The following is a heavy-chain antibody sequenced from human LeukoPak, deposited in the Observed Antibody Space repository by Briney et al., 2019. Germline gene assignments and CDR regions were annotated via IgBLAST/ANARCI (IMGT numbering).Heavy chain of an antibody. V-gene: IGHV4-59*01. J-gene: IGHJ4*02. CDR3: ASGRYGTYDY. CDR1: GGSXXXYY. D-gene: IGHD5-18*01. Sequence: SXTXXXXGGSXXXYYWSWIRQPPGKGLEWIGYIYYSGSTNYNPSLKSRVTISVDTSKNQFSLKLSSVTAADTAVYYCASGRYGTYDYWGQGTLVTVSS. CDR2: IYYSGST.